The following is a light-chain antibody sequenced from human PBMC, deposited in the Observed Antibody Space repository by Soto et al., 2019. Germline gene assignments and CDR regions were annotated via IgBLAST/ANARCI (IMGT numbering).Light chain of an antibody. J-gene: IGKJ2*01. CDR1: QSVSSSY. CDR3: LQFDNSPLYT. Sequence: IVLTQSPGTLSLSPGERATLSCRASQSVSSSYLAWYHQKPGQAPRLLISGASSRAADIPDRFSGSGSGTDFSLTISRLEPEDFAVYYCLQFDNSPLYTFGQGTKVDI. V-gene: IGKV3-20*01. CDR2: GAS.